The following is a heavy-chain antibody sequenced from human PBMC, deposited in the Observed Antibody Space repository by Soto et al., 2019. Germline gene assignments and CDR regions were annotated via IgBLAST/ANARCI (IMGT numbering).Heavy chain of an antibody. CDR3: ARTSYCSGGTCTNWFDP. D-gene: IGHD2-15*01. Sequence: GASVKVSCKASGYTFSYYAITWVRQAPVQGLEWVGWISASIGHTNYAQSFEGRVSVNTDRSTTTAYMELRSLRYDDTAVYYCARTSYCSGGTCTNWFDPWG. J-gene: IGHJ5*02. CDR2: ISASIGHT. CDR1: GYTFSYYA. V-gene: IGHV1-18*01.